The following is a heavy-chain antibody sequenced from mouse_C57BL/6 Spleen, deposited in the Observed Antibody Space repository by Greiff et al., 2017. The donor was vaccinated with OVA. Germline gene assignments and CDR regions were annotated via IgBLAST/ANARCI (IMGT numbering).Heavy chain of an antibody. CDR2: IDPSDSYT. D-gene: IGHD1-1*01. V-gene: IGHV1-69*01. CDR1: GFTFTSYW. CDR3: AREDTTVVAKDYFDY. J-gene: IGHJ2*01. Sequence: QVQLQQPGAELVMPGASVKLSCTASGFTFTSYWMHWVKQRPGQGLEWIGEIDPSDSYTNYHQKFKGKSTVTVDKASSTAYMQLSILTSEDSAVYYCAREDTTVVAKDYFDYWGQGTTLTVSS.